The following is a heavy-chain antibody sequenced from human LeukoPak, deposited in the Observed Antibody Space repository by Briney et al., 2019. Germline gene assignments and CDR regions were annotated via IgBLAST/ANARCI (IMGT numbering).Heavy chain of an antibody. J-gene: IGHJ4*02. D-gene: IGHD3-16*01. CDR2: IWYDGSNK. CDR3: ARGGRGKYYFDY. CDR1: GFTFGSYG. V-gene: IGHV3-33*01. Sequence: GRSLRLSCAASGFTFGSYGMHWVRQAPGKGLEWVAVIWYDGSNKYYADSVKGRFTISRDNSKNTLYLQMNSLRAEDTAVYYCARGGRGKYYFDYWGQGTLVTVSS.